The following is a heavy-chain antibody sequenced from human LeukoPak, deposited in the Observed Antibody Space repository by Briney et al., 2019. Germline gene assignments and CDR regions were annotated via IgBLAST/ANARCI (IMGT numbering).Heavy chain of an antibody. J-gene: IGHJ6*03. CDR1: GFTFSSYA. V-gene: IGHV3-30*01. CDR3: ARGLAAANYYYMDV. D-gene: IGHD6-13*01. Sequence: GRSLRLSCAASGFTFSSYAMHWVRQAPGKGLEWVAVVSYDGSNKYYADSVKGRFTISRDNSKNTLYLQMNSLRAEDTAVYYCARGLAAANYYYMDVWGKGTTVTVSS. CDR2: VSYDGSNK.